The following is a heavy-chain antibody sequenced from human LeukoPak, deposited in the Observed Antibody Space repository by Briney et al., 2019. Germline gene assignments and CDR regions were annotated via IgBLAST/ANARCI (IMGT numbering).Heavy chain of an antibody. J-gene: IGHJ6*02. V-gene: IGHV4-59*01. CDR1: GGSISRYY. CDR3: ARGYDIDV. Sequence: PSETLSLTCTVSGGSISRYYWSWIRQPPGKGLEWIGYIYYSGTTNYNPSLKSRVTISVDTSTNQFSLELSSVTAADTAVYFCARGYDIDVWGQGTTVTVSS. CDR2: IYYSGTT.